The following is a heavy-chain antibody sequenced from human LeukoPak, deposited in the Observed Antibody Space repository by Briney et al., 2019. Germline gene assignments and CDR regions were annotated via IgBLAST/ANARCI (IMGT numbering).Heavy chain of an antibody. V-gene: IGHV1-8*01. CDR2: VNPTTGNT. CDR1: GYTFNHYD. CDR3: ARGRTNYYSGDKYNWFDS. Sequence: ASVKVFCKASGYTFNHYDISWLRQATGQGPEWLGWVNPTTGNTVYAQRFQDRVTMTRNTSSSTAYMELNSLKSGGTAVYYCARGRTNYYSGDKYNWFDSWGQGTLVTVSS. D-gene: IGHD2-8*01. J-gene: IGHJ5*01.